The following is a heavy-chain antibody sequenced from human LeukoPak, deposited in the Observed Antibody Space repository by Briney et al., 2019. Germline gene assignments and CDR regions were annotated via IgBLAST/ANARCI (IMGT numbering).Heavy chain of an antibody. CDR3: ARGRYCSSTSCPGRWFDP. CDR1: GFTFSSNW. CDR2: INSDGSST. D-gene: IGHD2-2*01. V-gene: IGHV3-74*01. J-gene: IGHJ5*02. Sequence: GGSLRLSCAASGFTFSSNWMHWVRQAPGKGLVWVSRINSDGSSTNYADSVKGRFTISRDNAKNTLYLQMNSLRAEDAAVYYCARGRYCSSTSCPGRWFDPWGQGTLVTVSS.